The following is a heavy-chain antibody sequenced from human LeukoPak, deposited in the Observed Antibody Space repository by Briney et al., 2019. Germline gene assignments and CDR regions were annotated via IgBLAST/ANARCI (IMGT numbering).Heavy chain of an antibody. CDR3: ARGYDSSAYYPFNY. Sequence: SETLSLACVVSGGSLSTHHWSWIRHSPGRGLEWIGYISDSGSTNYNPSLKSRVTISVDTSKNQFSLMLSSVTAADTAVYYCARGYDSSAYYPFNYWGQGTLVTVSS. D-gene: IGHD3-22*01. J-gene: IGHJ4*02. CDR2: ISDSGST. V-gene: IGHV4-59*11. CDR1: GGSLSTHH.